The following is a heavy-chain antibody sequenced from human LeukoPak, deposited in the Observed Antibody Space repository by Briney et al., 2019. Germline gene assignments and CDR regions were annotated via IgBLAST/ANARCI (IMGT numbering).Heavy chain of an antibody. D-gene: IGHD5-18*01. CDR2: INRSGST. Sequence: SETLSLTCAVYGGSFSGYYWSWIRQPPGKGLEWIGEINRSGSTNYNPSLKSRVTISVDTSKNQFSLKLSSVTAADTAVYYCARLDVDTAMVSYWGQGTLVTVSS. J-gene: IGHJ4*02. V-gene: IGHV4-34*01. CDR3: ARLDVDTAMVSY. CDR1: GGSFSGYY.